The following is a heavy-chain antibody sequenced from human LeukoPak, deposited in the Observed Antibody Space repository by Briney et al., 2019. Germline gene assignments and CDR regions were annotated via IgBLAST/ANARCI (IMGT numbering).Heavy chain of an antibody. CDR1: GYTFSGYF. J-gene: IGHJ4*02. CDR3: ARFSGSSNFDY. V-gene: IGHV1-2*02. Sequence: GASVKVSCRASGYTFSGYFMHWVRQAPGQGLEWMGWIYPNSGGTKYAQKFQGRVTMTRDTSISTIYMELSRLRSDDTAVYYCARFSGSSNFDYWGQGTLVTVSS. CDR2: IYPNSGGT. D-gene: IGHD1-26*01.